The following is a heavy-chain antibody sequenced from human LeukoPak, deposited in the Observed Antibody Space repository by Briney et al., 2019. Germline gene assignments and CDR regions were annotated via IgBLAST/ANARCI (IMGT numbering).Heavy chain of an antibody. J-gene: IGHJ6*02. CDR3: ARSPGVWSGYYFYYYGMDV. CDR1: GGSFSGYY. CDR2: IYYSGST. Sequence: PSETLSLTCAVYGGSFSGYYWSWIRQPPGKGLEWIGYIYYSGSTNYNPSLKSRVTISVDTSKNQFSLKLSSVTAADTAVYYCARSPGVWSGYYFYYYGMDVWGQGTTVTVSS. V-gene: IGHV4-59*01. D-gene: IGHD3-3*01.